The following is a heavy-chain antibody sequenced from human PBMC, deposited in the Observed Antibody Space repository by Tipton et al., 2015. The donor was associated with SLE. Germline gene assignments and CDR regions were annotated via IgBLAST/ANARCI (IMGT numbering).Heavy chain of an antibody. D-gene: IGHD2-2*01. J-gene: IGHJ6*02. CDR2: IHHSGST. CDR3: ARGCSSSTCEPFYFFGMDV. CDR1: GGSFSNW. V-gene: IGHV4-4*02. Sequence: TLSLTCAVYGGSFSNWWSWVRQPPGKGLEWIGEIHHSGSTNSNPSLKSRVTITVDMSKNQFSLRLISVTAADTAVYYCARGCSSSTCEPFYFFGMDVWGQGTTVTVSS.